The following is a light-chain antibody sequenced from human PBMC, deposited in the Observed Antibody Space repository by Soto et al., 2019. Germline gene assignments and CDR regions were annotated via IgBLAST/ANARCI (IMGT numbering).Light chain of an antibody. V-gene: IGKV3-20*01. CDR2: GAS. J-gene: IGKJ1*01. CDR1: QSVSSSY. Sequence: EIVLTQSPGTLSLSPGERATLSCRASQSVSSSYLAWYQQKPGQAPRLPIYGASSRATGIPDRFSGSGSGTAFTLTISRLEPEDFALYYFQHYGTSPGTFGQGTKVEIK. CDR3: QHYGTSPGT.